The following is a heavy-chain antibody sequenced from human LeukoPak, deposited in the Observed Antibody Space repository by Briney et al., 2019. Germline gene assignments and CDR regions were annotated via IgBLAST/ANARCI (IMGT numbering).Heavy chain of an antibody. CDR3: ARRKGSTSCFDFDY. D-gene: IGHD2-2*01. CDR1: GFTFSSYS. J-gene: IGHJ4*02. V-gene: IGHV3-21*01. CDR2: ISSSSSYI. Sequence: GGSLRLSCAASGFTFSSYSMNWVRQAPGKGLEWVSSISSSSSYIYYADSVKGRFTISRDNAKNSLYLQMNSLRAEDTAVYYCARRKGSTSCFDFDYRGQGTLVTVSS.